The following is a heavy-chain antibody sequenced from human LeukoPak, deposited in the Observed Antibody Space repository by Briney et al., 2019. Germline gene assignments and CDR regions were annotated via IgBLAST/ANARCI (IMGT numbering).Heavy chain of an antibody. J-gene: IGHJ4*02. V-gene: IGHV3-23*01. CDR1: GFTFSNAW. CDR2: ISGSGGST. Sequence: GGSLRLSCAASGFTFSNAWMSWVRQAPGKGLEWVSAISGSGGSTYYADSVKGRFTISRDNSKNTLYLQMNSLRAEDTAVYYCAKSIRIYDYVWGSYRHYYFDYWGQGTLVTVSS. D-gene: IGHD3-16*02. CDR3: AKSIRIYDYVWGSYRHYYFDY.